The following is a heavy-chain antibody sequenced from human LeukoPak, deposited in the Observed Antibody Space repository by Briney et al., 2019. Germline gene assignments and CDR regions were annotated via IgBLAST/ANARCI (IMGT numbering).Heavy chain of an antibody. D-gene: IGHD3-10*01. V-gene: IGHV3-23*01. CDR1: GFTFSSYW. CDR3: AKGAWDYYGSGSYPQYYFDY. J-gene: IGHJ4*02. Sequence: GGLRLSCTASGFTFSSYWMSWVRQAPGKGREGVSAISGSGGSTYYADSVKGRFTISRDNSKNTLYLQMNSLRAEDTAVYYCAKGAWDYYGSGSYPQYYFDYWGQGTLVTVSS. CDR2: ISGSGGST.